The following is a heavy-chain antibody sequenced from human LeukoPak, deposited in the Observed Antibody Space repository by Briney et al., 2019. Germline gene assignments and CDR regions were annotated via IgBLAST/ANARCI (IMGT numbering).Heavy chain of an antibody. CDR3: ATDGRSSWGHDY. Sequence: SETLSLTCTVEAGSISSYYWSCIRQPAGKGLEWIGRIYTSGSTNYNPSLKSRVTMSVHTSKNQFSLNLSSVAAADTAEHFCATDGRSSWGHDYWGQGTLVTVSS. D-gene: IGHD6-13*01. J-gene: IGHJ4*02. V-gene: IGHV4-4*07. CDR1: AGSISSYY. CDR2: IYTSGST.